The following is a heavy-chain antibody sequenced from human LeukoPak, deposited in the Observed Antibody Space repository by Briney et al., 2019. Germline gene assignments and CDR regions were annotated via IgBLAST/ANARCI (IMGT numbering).Heavy chain of an antibody. Sequence: GGSLRLSCAASGFTFSSHSMDWVRQAPGRGLEWVSSISSSSSYIYYADSVKGRFTISRDSAKNSLYLQMHSLRAEDTAIYYCARSSGWYHRGPDYYYYYMDVWGTGTTVTVS. J-gene: IGHJ6*03. D-gene: IGHD6-19*01. CDR3: ARSSGWYHRGPDYYYYYMDV. CDR1: GFTFSSHS. V-gene: IGHV3-21*01. CDR2: ISSSSSYI.